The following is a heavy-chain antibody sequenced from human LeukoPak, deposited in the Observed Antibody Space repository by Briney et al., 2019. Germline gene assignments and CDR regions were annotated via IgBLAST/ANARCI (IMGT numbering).Heavy chain of an antibody. CDR2: INPKSGGT. CDR1: GYTFNNHY. V-gene: IGHV1-2*02. Sequence: ASVKVSCKASGYTFNNHYIQWVRQAPGLGLEWMGNINPKSGGTNYAQKFRGRFTMTSDSSIDTAYMELGKLTSDDTAVYHCVQEGHWRWFDSWGQGTLVTVSS. D-gene: IGHD3-3*01. CDR3: VQEGHWRWFDS. J-gene: IGHJ5*01.